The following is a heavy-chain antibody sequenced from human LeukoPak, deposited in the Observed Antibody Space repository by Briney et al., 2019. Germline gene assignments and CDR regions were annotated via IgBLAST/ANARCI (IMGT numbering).Heavy chain of an antibody. Sequence: SETLSLTCAVYCGSFSGYYWSWIRQPPGKGLEWIGEINHSGSTNYNPSLKSRVTISVDTSKNQFSLKLSSVTGADTAVYYCARKDSSGYFDNWFDPWGQGTLVTVSS. CDR2: INHSGST. CDR1: CGSFSGYY. V-gene: IGHV4-34*01. CDR3: ARKDSSGYFDNWFDP. J-gene: IGHJ5*02. D-gene: IGHD3-22*01.